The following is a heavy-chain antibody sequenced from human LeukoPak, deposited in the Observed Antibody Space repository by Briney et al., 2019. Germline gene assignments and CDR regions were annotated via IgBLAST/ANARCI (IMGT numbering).Heavy chain of an antibody. CDR3: ARSYDSRGYYYYGMDV. J-gene: IGHJ6*02. V-gene: IGHV4-59*01. CDR2: IYYSGST. Sequence: SETLSLTCTVSGGSISSYYWSWIRQPPGKGLEWIGYIYYSGSTNYNPSLKSRVTISVDTSKNQFSLKLSSVTAADTAVYYCARSYDSRGYYYYGMDVWGQGTTVTVSS. CDR1: GGSISSYY. D-gene: IGHD3-22*01.